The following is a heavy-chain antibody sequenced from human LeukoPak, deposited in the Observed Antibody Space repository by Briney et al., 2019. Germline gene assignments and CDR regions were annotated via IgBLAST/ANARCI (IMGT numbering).Heavy chain of an antibody. CDR2: ISAYNGNT. Sequence: ASVKLSCKASGYTFPSCGMSGVRQPPGQGLEGVGWISAYNGNTNYAQQLPGTVTMTAETPKSTAYMELRSLRSDDPAVYYCARDVSDFRSFSKYYYMDVWGKGTTVTVSS. CDR1: GYTFPSCG. V-gene: IGHV1-18*01. J-gene: IGHJ6*03. D-gene: IGHD3-3*01. CDR3: ARDVSDFRSFSKYYYMDV.